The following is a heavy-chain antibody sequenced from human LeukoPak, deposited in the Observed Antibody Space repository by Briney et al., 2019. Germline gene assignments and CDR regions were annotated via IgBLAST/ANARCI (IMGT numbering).Heavy chain of an antibody. D-gene: IGHD5-24*01. CDR2: ISATTIYK. J-gene: IGHJ4*02. CDR1: GFTFSNYD. CDR3: ARIGLGRDAYNSFDY. Sequence: GGSLRLSRAASGFTFSNYDMTWVRQAPGKGLEYVSSISATTIYKFSANSVRGRFTISRDNVENSLYLQMNDLRGEDTAVYYCARIGLGRDAYNSFDYWGQGTLVTVSS. V-gene: IGHV3-21*01.